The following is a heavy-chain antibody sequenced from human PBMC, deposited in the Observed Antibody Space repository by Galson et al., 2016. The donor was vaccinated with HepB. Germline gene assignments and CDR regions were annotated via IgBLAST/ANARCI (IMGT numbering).Heavy chain of an antibody. CDR3: ATGGGRRSKYYGMDV. CDR2: IDSDGITT. Sequence: SLRLSCAASGFTFSSYWMYWVRQAPGKELVWVSRIDSDGITTAYADSVKGRFTISRDNAKNTLYLQMNSLSAEDTAVYYCATGGGRRSKYYGMDVWGHGTMVTVSS. CDR1: GFTFSSYW. V-gene: IGHV3-74*01. J-gene: IGHJ6*02. D-gene: IGHD1-26*01.